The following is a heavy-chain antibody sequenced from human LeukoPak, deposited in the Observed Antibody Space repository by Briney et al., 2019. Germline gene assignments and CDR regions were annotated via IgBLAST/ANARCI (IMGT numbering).Heavy chain of an antibody. V-gene: IGHV3-33*01. CDR1: GFTFSSYG. J-gene: IGHJ4*02. CDR3: ARDIEVLDGEQFLDY. CDR2: IWYDGSNK. D-gene: IGHD3/OR15-3a*01. Sequence: GGSLRLSCAASGFTFSSYGMHWVRQAPGKGLEWVAVIWYDGSNKYYADSVKGRFTISRDNSKNTLYLQMNSLRAEDTAVYYCARDIEVLDGEQFLDYWGQGTLVTVSS.